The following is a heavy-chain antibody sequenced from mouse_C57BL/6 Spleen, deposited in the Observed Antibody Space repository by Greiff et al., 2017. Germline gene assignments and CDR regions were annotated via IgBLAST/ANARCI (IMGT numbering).Heavy chain of an antibody. D-gene: IGHD2-4*01. Sequence: LVESGPELVKPGASVKISCKASGYSFTDYNMNWVKQSNGKSLEWIGVINPNYGTTSYNQKFKGKATLTVDQSSSTAYMQLNSLTSEDSAVYYCAIGIYYYYDVPLFDYWGQGTTLTVSS. V-gene: IGHV1-39*01. CDR2: INPNYGTT. CDR1: GYSFTDYN. J-gene: IGHJ2*01. CDR3: AIGIYYYYDVPLFDY.